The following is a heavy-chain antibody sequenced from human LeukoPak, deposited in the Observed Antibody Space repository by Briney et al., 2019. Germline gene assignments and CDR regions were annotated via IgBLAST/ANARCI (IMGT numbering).Heavy chain of an antibody. CDR1: GGSIGSYY. CDR2: IYYSGST. D-gene: IGHD5-18*01. Sequence: SETLSLTCTVSGGSIGSYYWSWIRQHPGKGLEWIGYIYYSGSTYYNPSLKSRVTISVDTSKNQFSLKLSSVTAADTAVYYCAGFRIQLWSPFYYYGMDVWGQGTTVTVSS. CDR3: AGFRIQLWSPFYYYGMDV. V-gene: IGHV4-59*06. J-gene: IGHJ6*02.